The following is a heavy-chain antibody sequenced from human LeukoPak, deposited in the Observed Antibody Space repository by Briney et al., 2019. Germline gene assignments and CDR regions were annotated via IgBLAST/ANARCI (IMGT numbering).Heavy chain of an antibody. Sequence: PSETLSLTCTVSGGSVSSYYWSWIRQPAGKGLEWIGRFYTSGSTNYNPSLKSRVTISVDTSKNQFSLKLSSVTAADTAVYYCARGELGVYYYYYYMDVWGKGTTVTVSS. J-gene: IGHJ6*03. CDR3: ARGELGVYYYYYYMDV. V-gene: IGHV4-4*07. D-gene: IGHD7-27*01. CDR2: FYTSGST. CDR1: GGSVSSYY.